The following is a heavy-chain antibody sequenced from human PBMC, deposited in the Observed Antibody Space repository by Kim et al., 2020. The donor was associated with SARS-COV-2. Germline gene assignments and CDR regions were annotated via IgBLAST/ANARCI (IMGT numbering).Heavy chain of an antibody. CDR2: IYYTGTT. V-gene: IGHV4-59*08. CDR3: GRRRYVDYAFDM. Sequence: SETLSLTCTVSGGSISSYYWTWIRQPPGKGLQWIGNIYYTGTTDYKPSLKSRVSMSSDRSDDRFSLSLTSLTAEDTALYFCGRRRYVDYAFDMWG. CDR1: GGSISSYY. J-gene: IGHJ3*02. D-gene: IGHD4-17*01.